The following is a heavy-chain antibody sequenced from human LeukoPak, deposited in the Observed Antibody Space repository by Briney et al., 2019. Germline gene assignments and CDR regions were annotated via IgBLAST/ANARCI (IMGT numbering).Heavy chain of an antibody. J-gene: IGHJ4*02. V-gene: IGHV4-34*01. D-gene: IGHD3-22*01. CDR2: INHSGST. CDR3: ARAPPSDYYDSSGYWEFDY. Sequence: KPSETLSLTCAVYGGSFSGYYWSWIRQPPGKGLEWIGEINHSGSTNYNPSLKSRVTISVDTSKNQFSLKLSSVTGADTAVYYCARAPPSDYYDSSGYWEFDYWGQGTLVTVSS. CDR1: GGSFSGYY.